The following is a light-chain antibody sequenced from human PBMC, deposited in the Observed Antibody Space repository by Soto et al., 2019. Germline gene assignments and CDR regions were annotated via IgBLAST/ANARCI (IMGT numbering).Light chain of an antibody. CDR3: QQFGGSPPKYT. Sequence: EIVLTQSPGTLSLSPGDRATLSCRASQSVSSSYFAWYQQKPGQAPRLLIFATSSRATGIPDRFSGSGSGTDFTLTISRVEPEDFAVYYCQQFGGSPPKYTFGQGAKLEI. CDR1: QSVSSSY. J-gene: IGKJ2*01. V-gene: IGKV3-20*01. CDR2: ATS.